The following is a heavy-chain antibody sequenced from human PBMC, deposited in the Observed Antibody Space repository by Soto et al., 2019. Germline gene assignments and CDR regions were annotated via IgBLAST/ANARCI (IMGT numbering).Heavy chain of an antibody. CDR3: AKMSDFWSGSPTYHFDY. CDR1: GFTFSSYA. CDR2: ISGSGSST. D-gene: IGHD3-3*01. V-gene: IGHV3-23*01. Sequence: PGGSLRLSCAASGFTFSSYAMSWVRQAPGKGLEWVSVISGSGSSTYYADSVKGRFTISRDNSKKTLYVQMNSLRAEDTAVYYCAKMSDFWSGSPTYHFDYWGQGT. J-gene: IGHJ4*02.